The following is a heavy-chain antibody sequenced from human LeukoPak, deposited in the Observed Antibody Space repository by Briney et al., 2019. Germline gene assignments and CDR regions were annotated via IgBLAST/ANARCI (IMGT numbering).Heavy chain of an antibody. J-gene: IGHJ6*03. D-gene: IGHD3-10*01. CDR1: GFPFSTFW. V-gene: IGHV3-23*01. Sequence: GGSLRLSCAVSGFPFSTFWMSWVRQAPGKGLEWVSAISGNGGSTFYADSVKGRFAISRDTSKNTLYLQMNSLRAEDTAVYYCAKVGPSLVRGLIRGGARYYYNYMDVWGKGTTVTISS. CDR3: AKVGPSLVRGLIRGGARYYYNYMDV. CDR2: ISGNGGST.